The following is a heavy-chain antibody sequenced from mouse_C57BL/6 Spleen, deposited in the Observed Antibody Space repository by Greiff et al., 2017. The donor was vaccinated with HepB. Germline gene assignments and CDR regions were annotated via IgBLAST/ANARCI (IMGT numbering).Heavy chain of an antibody. CDR2: IYPGSGST. CDR1: GYTFTSYW. CDR3: ARAYYYGSNPYAMDY. Sequence: QVQLQQPGAELVKPGASVKMSCKASGYTFTSYWITWVKQRPGQGLEWIGDIYPGSGSTNYNEKFKSKATLTVDTSSSTAYMQLSSLTSEDSAVYSCARAYYYGSNPYAMDYWGQGTSVTVSS. D-gene: IGHD1-1*01. J-gene: IGHJ4*01. V-gene: IGHV1-55*01.